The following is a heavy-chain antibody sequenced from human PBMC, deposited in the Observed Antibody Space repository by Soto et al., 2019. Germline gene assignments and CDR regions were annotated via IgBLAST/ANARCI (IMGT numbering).Heavy chain of an antibody. CDR3: ARDRAAGGY. J-gene: IGHJ4*02. V-gene: IGHV3-48*03. D-gene: IGHD6-13*01. CDR2: ISSGGSTT. Sequence: EVQLVESGGGLAQPGGSLRLSCVASGFSFSDYEMNWVRQAPGKGLEWVAYISSGGSTTHYADSVRGRFTVSRDNARKSLYLQMNTLRVGDTALYYCARDRAAGGYWGQGTLVTVSS. CDR1: GFSFSDYE.